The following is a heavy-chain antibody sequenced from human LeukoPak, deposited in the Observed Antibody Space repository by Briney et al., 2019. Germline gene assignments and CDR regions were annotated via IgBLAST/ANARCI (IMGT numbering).Heavy chain of an antibody. D-gene: IGHD5-18*01. CDR3: AREGGGYSYGYNY. CDR2: INPNSGGT. J-gene: IGHJ4*02. CDR1: GYTFTGYY. Sequence: ASVKVSCKASGYTFTGYYMHWVRQAPGQGLEWMGWINPNSGGTNYAQKFQGRVTMTRDTSISTAHMELSRLRSDDTAVYYCAREGGGYSYGYNYWGQGTLVTVSS. V-gene: IGHV1-2*02.